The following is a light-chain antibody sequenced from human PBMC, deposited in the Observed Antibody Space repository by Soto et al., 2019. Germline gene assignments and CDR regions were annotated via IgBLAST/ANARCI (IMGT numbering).Light chain of an antibody. CDR1: QSVSSSY. J-gene: IGKJ1*01. CDR3: QQYGSTPHGK. Sequence: EIVLTQSPGTLSLSPGERATLSCRASQSVSSSYLAWYQQKPGQAPRLLIYCESSGATVIPARFLGRGSWKNFILIISRLGPEDFAVYFCQQYGSTPHGKLGQGTKVEFK. CDR2: CES. V-gene: IGKV3-20*01.